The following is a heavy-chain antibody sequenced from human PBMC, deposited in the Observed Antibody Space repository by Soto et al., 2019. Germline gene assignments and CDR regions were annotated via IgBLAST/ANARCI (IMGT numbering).Heavy chain of an antibody. CDR3: ARTDRDFYGLDV. V-gene: IGHV3-13*05. J-gene: IGHJ6*02. Sequence: EVQLVESGGGLVQPGGSLRLSCEASGFTFRNYDMHWVRQGTGKGLEWVSGISAAGNPDYADSVEDRFTISRENAQNSFFLQMNSLRVGDTAVYYCARTDRDFYGLDVWGQGTRVIVSS. CDR1: GFTFRNYD. CDR2: ISAAGNP.